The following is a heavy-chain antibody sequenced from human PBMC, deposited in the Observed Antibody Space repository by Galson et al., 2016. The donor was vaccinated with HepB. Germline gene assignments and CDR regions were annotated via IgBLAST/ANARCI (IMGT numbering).Heavy chain of an antibody. D-gene: IGHD5-12*01. CDR1: GDSVSSNIAA. CDR2: KYYRSKWYN. Sequence: CAISGDSVSSNIAAWNGIRQSPSGGLDWLGRKYYRSKWYNDNAPSLKRRITVKPDISKNQFSLQLKSVTPEDTAVYYCVRDGGYDLDFFDTGAREPWSPSPQ. CDR3: VRDGGYDLDFFDT. J-gene: IGHJ4*02. V-gene: IGHV6-1*01.